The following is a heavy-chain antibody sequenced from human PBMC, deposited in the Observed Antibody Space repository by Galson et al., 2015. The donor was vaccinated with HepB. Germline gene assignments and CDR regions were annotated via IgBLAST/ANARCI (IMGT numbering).Heavy chain of an antibody. V-gene: IGHV1-69*13. Sequence: SVKVSCKASGGTFSSYAISWVRQAPGQGLEWVGGITPIFGTANYAQKFQGRVTITADESTSTAYMELSSLRSEDTAVYYCARGSGYYYGMDVWGQGTTVTVSS. D-gene: IGHD3-10*01. CDR3: ARGSGYYYGMDV. J-gene: IGHJ6*02. CDR1: GGTFSSYA. CDR2: ITPIFGTA.